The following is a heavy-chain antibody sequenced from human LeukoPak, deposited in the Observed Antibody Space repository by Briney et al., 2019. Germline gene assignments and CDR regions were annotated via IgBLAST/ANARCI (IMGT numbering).Heavy chain of an antibody. CDR3: ARLDNRQFDY. V-gene: IGHV4-39*01. J-gene: IGHJ4*02. D-gene: IGHD1-14*01. CDR2: IYYSGST. Sequence: KPSETLSLTCTVSGGSISSSSYYWGWIRQPPGKGLEWIGSIYYSGSTYYNPSLKSRVTISVDTSKNQFSLKLSSVTAADTAVYYCARLDNRQFDYWGQGTLVTVSS. CDR1: GGSISSSSYY.